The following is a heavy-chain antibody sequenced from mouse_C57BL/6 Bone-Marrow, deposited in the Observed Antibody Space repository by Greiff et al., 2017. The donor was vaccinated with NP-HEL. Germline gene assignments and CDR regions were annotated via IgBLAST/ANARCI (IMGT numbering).Heavy chain of an antibody. CDR3: ARDYYGSSYGGY. CDR2: ISSGGSYT. V-gene: IGHV5-6*02. J-gene: IGHJ2*01. Sequence: EVKLVESGGDLVKPGGSLKLSCAASGFTFSSYGMSWVRQTPDKRLEWVATISSGGSYTYYTDRVKGRFTISRDNAKNTMYLPMSSLQSEDTAMYYCARDYYGSSYGGYWGQGTTLTVSS. D-gene: IGHD1-1*01. CDR1: GFTFSSYG.